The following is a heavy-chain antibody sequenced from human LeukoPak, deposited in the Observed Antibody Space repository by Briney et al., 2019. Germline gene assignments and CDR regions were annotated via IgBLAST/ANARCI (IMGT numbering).Heavy chain of an antibody. CDR3: ARGNSGYDQPSYYYYYYYMDV. V-gene: IGHV6-1*01. CDR1: GDSVSSNSAA. CDR2: TYYRSKWYN. Sequence: SQTLSLTCAISGDSVSSNSAAWNWIRQSPSRGLEWLGRTYYRSKWYNDYAVSVKSRITINPDTSKNQFSLQLNSVTPEDTAVYYCARGNSGYDQPSYYYYYYYMDVWGKGTTVTVSS. D-gene: IGHD5-12*01. J-gene: IGHJ6*03.